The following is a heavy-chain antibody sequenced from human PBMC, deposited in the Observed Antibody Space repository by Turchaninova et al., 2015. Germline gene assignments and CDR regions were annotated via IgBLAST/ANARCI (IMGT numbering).Heavy chain of an antibody. Sequence: QGQLVQSGGEVKKPGAPGKVSCKASGYTFTSYTNSWVRQGPGQGLDWMGWIGPDKGKANYTQKLQGRVTMTTDTSTSTAYMELRSLRSDDTAVYYCARGRSSGWFYAFDIWGQGTMVTVSS. CDR3: ARGRSSGWFYAFDI. V-gene: IGHV1-18*01. J-gene: IGHJ3*02. CDR1: GYTFTSYT. CDR2: IGPDKGKA. D-gene: IGHD6-19*01.